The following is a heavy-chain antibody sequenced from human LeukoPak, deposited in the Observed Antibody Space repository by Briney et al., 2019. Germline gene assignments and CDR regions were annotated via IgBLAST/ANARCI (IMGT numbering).Heavy chain of an antibody. D-gene: IGHD6-13*01. Sequence: GGSLRLSCAASGFTFSSYGMHWVRQAPGKGLEWVAVIWYDGSNKYYADSVKGRFTISRDNSKNTLYLQMNSLRAEDTAVYYCARTGSSWPLYYYYYMDVWGKGTTVTVSS. CDR1: GFTFSSYG. V-gene: IGHV3-33*01. CDR3: ARTGSSWPLYYYYYMDV. CDR2: IWYDGSNK. J-gene: IGHJ6*03.